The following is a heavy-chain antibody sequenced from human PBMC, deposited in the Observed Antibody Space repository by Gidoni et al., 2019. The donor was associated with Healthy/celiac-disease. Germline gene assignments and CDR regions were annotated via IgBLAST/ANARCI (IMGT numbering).Heavy chain of an antibody. D-gene: IGHD1-26*01. CDR3: ARIVGAPYYYYYGMDV. Sequence: QVQLVQSGAEVKKPGASVKVSCKASGYTFTSYGISWVRQAPGQGLEWMGWISAYNGNTNYAQKLQGRVTMTTDTSTSTAYMELRSLRSDDTAVYYCARIVGAPYYYYYGMDVWGQGTTVTVSS. V-gene: IGHV1-18*01. CDR1: GYTFTSYG. J-gene: IGHJ6*02. CDR2: ISAYNGNT.